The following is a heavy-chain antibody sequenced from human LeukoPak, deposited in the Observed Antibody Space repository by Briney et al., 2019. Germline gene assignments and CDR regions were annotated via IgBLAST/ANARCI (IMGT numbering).Heavy chain of an antibody. J-gene: IGHJ4*02. V-gene: IGHV3-23*01. CDR2: INGSGDAT. CDR1: GFTFSSYA. D-gene: IGHD2-21*01. CDR3: AKSDCGSDGCKLQNY. Sequence: GGSLRLSCAASGFTFSSYAMSWVRQAPGKGLEWVSSINGSGDATKYADSVMGRFTISRDNSKNTVSLQMNSLRAEDTAVYYCAKSDCGSDGCKLQNYWGQGTLVTASS.